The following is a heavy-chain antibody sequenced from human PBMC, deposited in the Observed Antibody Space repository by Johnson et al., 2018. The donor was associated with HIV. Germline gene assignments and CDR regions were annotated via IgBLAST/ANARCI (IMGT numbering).Heavy chain of an antibody. CDR3: ARAERSSSGVDAFDI. CDR1: GFTFDDYA. Sequence: QVQLVESGGGLVQPGGSLRLSCAASGFTFDDYAMHWVRQAPGKGLEWVALISYDGSNKYYADSVKGRFTISRDNSKNTLYLQMNSLRAEDTAVYYCARAERSSSGVDAFDIWGQGTMVTVSS. V-gene: IGHV3-30*04. J-gene: IGHJ3*02. CDR2: ISYDGSNK. D-gene: IGHD6-6*01.